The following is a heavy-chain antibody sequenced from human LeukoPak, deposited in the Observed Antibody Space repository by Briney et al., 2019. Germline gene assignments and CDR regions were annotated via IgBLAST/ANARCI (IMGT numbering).Heavy chain of an antibody. CDR1: GYTFTGYY. J-gene: IGHJ4*02. V-gene: IGHV1-2*04. D-gene: IGHD6-19*01. CDR2: INPNSGGT. Sequence: GASVKLSCKASGYTFTGYYMHWVRQAPGQGLEWMGWINPNSGGTNYAQKFQGWVTMTRDTSISTAYMELSRLRSDDTAVYYCARGGLLYSSGWYYFDYWGQGTLVTVSS. CDR3: ARGGLLYSSGWYYFDY.